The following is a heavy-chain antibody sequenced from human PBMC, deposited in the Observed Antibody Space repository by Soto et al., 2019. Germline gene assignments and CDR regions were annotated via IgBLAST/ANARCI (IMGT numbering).Heavy chain of an antibody. Sequence: EVQLVESGGGLVQPGGSLRLSCAASGFTFGNYWMYWVRQAPGKGLVWVSRINSDGSVSSYADSVKGRLTISRDNVKNTLYLQMDSLRVEDTAVYYCARGDCVGGTCDSVAGSFYYYMDVWGKGTTVTVFS. J-gene: IGHJ6*03. V-gene: IGHV3-74*01. CDR3: ARGDCVGGTCDSVAGSFYYYMDV. CDR2: INSDGSVS. D-gene: IGHD2-15*01. CDR1: GFTFGNYW.